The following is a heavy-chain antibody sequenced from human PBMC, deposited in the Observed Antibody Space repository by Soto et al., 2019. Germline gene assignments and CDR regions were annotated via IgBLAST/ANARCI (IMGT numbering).Heavy chain of an antibody. CDR2: ISSSSSYI. J-gene: IGHJ5*02. CDR3: ARDVYGSGSYGEGNWFDP. D-gene: IGHD3-10*01. V-gene: IGHV3-21*01. Sequence: VQLVESGGGLVKPGGSLRLSCAASGFTFSSYSMNWVRQAPGKGLEWVSSISSSSSYIYYADSVKGRFTISRDNAKNSLYLQMNSLKAEDTAVYYCARDVYGSGSYGEGNWFDPWGQGTLVTVSS. CDR1: GFTFSSYS.